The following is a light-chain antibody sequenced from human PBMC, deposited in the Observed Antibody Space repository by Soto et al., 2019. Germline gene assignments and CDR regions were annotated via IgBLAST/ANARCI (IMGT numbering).Light chain of an antibody. Sequence: QTVVTQEPSFSVSPGGTITLTCGLSSGPVSTGNYPSWYQQTPGQAPRTLIYSSSTRSFGVPDRFSGSILGNKAALTITGAQSDDESDYYCLLYLVTGVSMFGGGTKLTVI. V-gene: IGLV8-61*01. CDR1: SGPVSTGNY. J-gene: IGLJ3*02. CDR2: SSS. CDR3: LLYLVTGVSM.